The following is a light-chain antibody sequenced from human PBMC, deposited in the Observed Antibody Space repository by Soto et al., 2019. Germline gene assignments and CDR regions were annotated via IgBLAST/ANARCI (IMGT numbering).Light chain of an antibody. CDR1: QSIKNY. J-gene: IGKJ1*01. Sequence: IRMTQSPSSLSASVGDRVTITCRASQSIKNYLNWYQQTPGKAPKLLVYAASTLQSGVPSRFSGSGSGTDFTLTISSLQPEDFATYFCHQSYSPLWTFGEGTKVEIK. V-gene: IGKV1-39*01. CDR2: AAS. CDR3: HQSYSPLWT.